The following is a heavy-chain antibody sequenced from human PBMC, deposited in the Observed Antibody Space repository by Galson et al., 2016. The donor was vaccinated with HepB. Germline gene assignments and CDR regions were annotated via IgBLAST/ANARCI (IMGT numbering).Heavy chain of an antibody. J-gene: IGHJ4*02. CDR2: ITWDSSSI. D-gene: IGHD3-10*01. CDR1: GFNFDDFA. V-gene: IGHV3-9*01. CDR3: AKDRSYASGSFNGGDFHY. Sequence: SLRLSCAGSGFNFDDFAIHWVRQSPEKGLEWVSGITWDSSSIGYGDSVKGRFIISSDNAKNSVYLQMNSLRVEDTAFYYCAKDRSYASGSFNGGDFHYWGQGTLVTVSS.